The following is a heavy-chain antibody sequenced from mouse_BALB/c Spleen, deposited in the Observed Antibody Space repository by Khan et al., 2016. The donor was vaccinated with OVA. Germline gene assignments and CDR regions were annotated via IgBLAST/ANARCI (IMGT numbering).Heavy chain of an antibody. V-gene: IGHV3-2*02. Sequence: EVQLQESGPGLVKPSQFLSLTCTVTGYSITRDYAWNWIRQFPGNKLEWMGYISNSGSTSYNPSLKSRISITRDTSKNQFFLQLNSVTTEDTATYYCASELGRYYAMDYWGQGTSVTVSS. D-gene: IGHD4-1*01. J-gene: IGHJ4*01. CDR1: GYSITRDYA. CDR3: ASELGRYYAMDY. CDR2: ISNSGST.